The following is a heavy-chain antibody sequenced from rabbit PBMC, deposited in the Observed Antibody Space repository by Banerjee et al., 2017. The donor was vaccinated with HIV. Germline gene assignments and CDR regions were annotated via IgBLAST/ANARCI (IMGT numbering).Heavy chain of an antibody. J-gene: IGHJ4*01. CDR3: ARDGRGIYDDYGDYYFTL. Sequence: QEQLVESGGGLVKPEGSLTLTCTASGFSFSNKYVMCWVRQAPGKGLEWIGCINTSSGNTVYATWAKGRFTISKTSWTTVTLQMTSLTAADTATYFCARDGRGIYDDYGDYYFTLWGPGTLVTVS. V-gene: IGHV1S45*01. CDR2: INTSSGNT. D-gene: IGHD2-1*01. CDR1: GFSFSNKYV.